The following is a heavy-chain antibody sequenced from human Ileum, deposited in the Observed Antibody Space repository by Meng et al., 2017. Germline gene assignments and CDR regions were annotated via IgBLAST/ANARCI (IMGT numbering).Heavy chain of an antibody. CDR1: GFTFSNYW. D-gene: IGHD1-26*01. J-gene: IGHJ4*02. V-gene: IGHV3-74*01. CDR3: SRDLSSEWELAG. CDR2: INRDGTST. Sequence: EVQLVESGGGLVQPGGSLRLSCAASGFTFSNYWMHWVRQVPGKGLVWVSRINRDGTSTSYADSLEGRFSISRDNAKNTLYLQMNNLRPEDTAVYYCSRDLSSEWELAGWGQGTLVTVSS.